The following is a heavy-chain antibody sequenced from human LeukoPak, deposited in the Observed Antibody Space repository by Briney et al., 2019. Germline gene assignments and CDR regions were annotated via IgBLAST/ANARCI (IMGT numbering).Heavy chain of an antibody. CDR3: ASIAVADYWYFDL. CDR2: IYYSGST. Sequence: SETLSLTCAVYGGSFSGYYWGWIRQPPGKGLEWIGSIYYSGSTYYNPSLKSRVTISVDTSKNQFSLKLSSVTAADTAVYYCASIAVADYWYFDLWGRGTLVTVSS. J-gene: IGHJ2*01. D-gene: IGHD6-19*01. V-gene: IGHV4-34*01. CDR1: GGSFSGYY.